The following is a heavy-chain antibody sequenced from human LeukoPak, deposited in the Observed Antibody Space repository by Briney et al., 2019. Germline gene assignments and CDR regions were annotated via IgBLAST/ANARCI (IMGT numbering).Heavy chain of an antibody. CDR2: ISGSGGST. D-gene: IGHD2-21*02. J-gene: IGHJ4*02. CDR1: GFTFSSYA. V-gene: IGHV3-23*01. Sequence: GGSLRLSCAASGFTFSSYAMSWVRQAPGKGLEWVSAISGSGGSTYYADSVKGRFTISRDNSKNTLYLQMNSLRAEDTAVYYCAKDLCGGDCYAYDYWGQGTLVTVSS. CDR3: AKDLCGGDCYAYDY.